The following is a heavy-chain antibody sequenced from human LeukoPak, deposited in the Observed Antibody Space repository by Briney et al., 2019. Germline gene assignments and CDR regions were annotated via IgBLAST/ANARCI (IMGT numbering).Heavy chain of an antibody. CDR2: INPNSGDT. CDR3: ARDYCSSTSCLFDY. J-gene: IGHJ4*02. Sequence: GASAKVSCKASGYTFTGYHMHWVRQAPGQGLEWMGRINPNSGDTNYAQNFQGRVTMTRDTSISTAYMELSRLRSDDTAVYYCARDYCSSTSCLFDYWGQGTLVTVSS. V-gene: IGHV1-2*06. CDR1: GYTFTGYH. D-gene: IGHD2-2*01.